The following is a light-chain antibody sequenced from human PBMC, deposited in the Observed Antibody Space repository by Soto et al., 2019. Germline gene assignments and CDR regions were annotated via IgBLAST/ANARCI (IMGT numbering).Light chain of an antibody. CDR1: ESIRMF. J-gene: IGKJ1*01. CDR3: QQSLTTPQS. CDR2: AAS. V-gene: IGKV1-39*01. Sequence: IQMTQSPSSLSASLGDRVTITCRASESIRMFLNWYQQKPGQAPKLLIYAASTLQRGVPSRFSGDGSGTEFNLTISSLQPEDFATYYCQQSLTTPQSFGHGTSVEIK.